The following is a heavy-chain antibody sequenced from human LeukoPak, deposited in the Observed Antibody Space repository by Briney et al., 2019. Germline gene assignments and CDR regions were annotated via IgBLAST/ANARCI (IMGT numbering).Heavy chain of an antibody. J-gene: IGHJ6*04. CDR1: GGTFSTYA. V-gene: IGHV1-69*05. CDR2: IIPIFGTA. CDR3: ARNKRFLEWLWGRGMDV. D-gene: IGHD3-3*01. Sequence: AASVKVSCKASGGTFSTYAISWVRQAPGQGLEWMGGIIPIFGTANYAQKFQGRVTITTDESTSTAYMELSSLRSEDTAVYYCARNKRFLEWLWGRGMDVWGKGTTVTVSS.